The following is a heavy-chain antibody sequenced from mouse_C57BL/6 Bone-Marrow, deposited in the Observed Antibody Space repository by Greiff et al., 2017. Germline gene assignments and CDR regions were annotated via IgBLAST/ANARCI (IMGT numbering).Heavy chain of an antibody. CDR1: GYTFTEYT. CDR3: ARHEDKRGLTTVVGYFDV. D-gene: IGHD1-1*01. CDR2: FYPGSGSI. Sequence: QVQLQQSGAELVKPGASVKLSCKASGYTFTEYTIHWVKQRSGQGLEWIGWFYPGSGSIKYNEKFKDKATLTADKSSRTVYMELSRLTSEDSAVYFCARHEDKRGLTTVVGYFDVWGTGTTVTVSS. J-gene: IGHJ1*03. V-gene: IGHV1-62-2*01.